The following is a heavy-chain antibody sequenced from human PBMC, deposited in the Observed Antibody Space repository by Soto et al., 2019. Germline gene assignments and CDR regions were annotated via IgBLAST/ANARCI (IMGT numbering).Heavy chain of an antibody. V-gene: IGHV1-18*01. D-gene: IGHD6-13*01. J-gene: IGHJ5*02. CDR2: ISAYNGNT. Sequence: ASVKVSCKASGYTYTSYGISWVRQAPGQGLEWMGWISAYNGNTNYAQKLQGRVTMTTDTSTSTAYMELRSLRSDDTAVYDCARVGGDIAASVYNRFDPWGQVTLGTV. CDR3: ARVGGDIAASVYNRFDP. CDR1: GYTYTSYG.